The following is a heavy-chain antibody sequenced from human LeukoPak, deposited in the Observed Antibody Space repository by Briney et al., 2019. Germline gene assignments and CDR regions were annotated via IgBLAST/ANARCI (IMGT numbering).Heavy chain of an antibody. J-gene: IGHJ4*02. CDR1: GGSISSSSYY. CDR2: IYYSGST. D-gene: IGHD3-16*01. CDR3: ARRRRYDYVWGSHDY. Sequence: SETLSLTCTVSGGSISSSSYYWGWIRQPPGKGLEWIGSIYYSGSTYYNPSLKSRVTISVDTSKNQFSLKLSSVAAADTAVYYNARRRRYDYVWGSHDYWGQGTLVTVSS. V-gene: IGHV4-39*01.